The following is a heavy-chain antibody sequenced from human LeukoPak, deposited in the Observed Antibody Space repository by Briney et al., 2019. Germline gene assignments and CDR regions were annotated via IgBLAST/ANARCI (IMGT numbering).Heavy chain of an antibody. CDR3: ARGGGSYVEPFDY. D-gene: IGHD1-26*01. J-gene: IGHJ4*02. V-gene: IGHV1-69*13. CDR2: IIPIFGTA. Sequence: ASVKVSCKASGGTFSSYGISWVRQAPGQGLEWMGGIIPIFGTANYAQKFQGRVTITADESTSTAYMELSSLRSEDTAVYYCARGGGSYVEPFDYWGQGTLVTVSS. CDR1: GGTFSSYG.